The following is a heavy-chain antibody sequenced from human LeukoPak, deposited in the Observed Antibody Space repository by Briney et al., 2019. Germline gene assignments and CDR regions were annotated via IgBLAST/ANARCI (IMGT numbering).Heavy chain of an antibody. J-gene: IGHJ4*02. V-gene: IGHV4-38-2*01. D-gene: IGHD3-22*01. CDR1: GYSISSGYH. CDR2: IYQSGST. Sequence: PSETLSLTCAVSGYSISSGYHWGWIRQPPGKGLEWIGSIYQSGSTYYNPSLKSRVTISVDTSKNQVSLKLSSVTAADTAVYYCARHFSYDSSGYIRGGLDYWGQGTLVTVSS. CDR3: ARHFSYDSSGYIRGGLDY.